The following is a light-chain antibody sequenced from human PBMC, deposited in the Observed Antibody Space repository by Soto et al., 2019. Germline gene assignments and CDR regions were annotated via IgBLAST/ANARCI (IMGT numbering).Light chain of an antibody. CDR3: QQYDNLPLT. Sequence: DIQMIQSPSSLSASVGDRLTITCQASQDISDYLNWYQQKPGTAPKLLIYDASNLETGVPSRFSGSGSGTDFTFTISNLQPEDVATYYCQQYDNLPLTFGGGTKVEMK. V-gene: IGKV1-33*01. J-gene: IGKJ4*01. CDR1: QDISDY. CDR2: DAS.